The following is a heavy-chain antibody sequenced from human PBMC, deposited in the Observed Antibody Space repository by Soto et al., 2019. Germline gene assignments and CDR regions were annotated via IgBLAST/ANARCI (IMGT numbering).Heavy chain of an antibody. CDR3: ARLTGSFLYCSSSSCRFKH. V-gene: IGHV3-7*05. Sequence: LRLSCAASGFTFSSYWMSWVRQAPGKGLAWVANIKQDGSEKYYVDSVKGRFTISRDNAKNSLYLQMNSLRAEDTAVYYCARLTGSFLYCSSSSCRFKHCGQGTLVTVP. CDR1: GFTFSSYW. D-gene: IGHD2-2*01. CDR2: IKQDGSEK. J-gene: IGHJ4*02.